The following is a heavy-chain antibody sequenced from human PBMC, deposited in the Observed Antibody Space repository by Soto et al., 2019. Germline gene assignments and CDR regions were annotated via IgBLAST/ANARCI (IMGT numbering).Heavy chain of an antibody. Sequence: QVQLVQSGAEVKKPGASVKVSCKASGYTFTSYDINWVRQATGQGLEWMGWTNPNSGNTGHAPKSQGGVVMARNTYISTAYMELSSLRSKDTAGCSCAREKSYGYADYWGQGTLVTVSS. CDR3: AREKSYGYADY. CDR1: GYTFTSYD. V-gene: IGHV1-8*01. J-gene: IGHJ4*02. CDR2: TNPNSGNT. D-gene: IGHD5-18*01.